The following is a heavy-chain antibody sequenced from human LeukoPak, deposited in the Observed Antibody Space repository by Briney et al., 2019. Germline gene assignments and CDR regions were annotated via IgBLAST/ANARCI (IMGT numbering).Heavy chain of an antibody. CDR2: ITNSGNSK. D-gene: IGHD2-21*02. V-gene: IGHV3-48*01. Sequence: GGSLRLSCAASGFSFGSYWMSWVRQAPGKGLEWVSYITNSGNSKSYADSVKGRFTISRDNTKNSLYLQMNGLRAEDTAVYYCATRGGDLGGGQGTLVTVSS. CDR3: ATRGGDLG. J-gene: IGHJ4*02. CDR1: GFSFGSYW.